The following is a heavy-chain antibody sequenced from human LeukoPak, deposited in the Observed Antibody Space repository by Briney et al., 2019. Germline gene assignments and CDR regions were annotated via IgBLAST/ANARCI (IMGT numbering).Heavy chain of an antibody. J-gene: IGHJ4*02. Sequence: PSETLSLTCTVSGGSISSSSYFWGWIRQPPGKGMEWIGNIYYSGTTYYNPSLKSRITMSIDTSKNQSSLRVSSVTAADTAVYYCARMTTVITRIYWGQGTLVTVSS. CDR2: IYYSGTT. D-gene: IGHD4-11*01. CDR1: GGSISSSSYF. CDR3: ARMTTVITRIY. V-gene: IGHV4-39*01.